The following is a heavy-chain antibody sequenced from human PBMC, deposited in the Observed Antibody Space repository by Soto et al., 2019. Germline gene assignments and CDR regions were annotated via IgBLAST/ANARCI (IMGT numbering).Heavy chain of an antibody. CDR3: AKPERIWDFDY. Sequence: EVQLLESGGGLVQPGGSLRLSSAASGFTFSSYAINWVRQAPGKGLEWVSAISGSGGSTHYADSVKGRFTITRDNSKNTLYLQMNSLRAEDTAVYYCAKPERIWDFDYWGQRTLVTVSS. D-gene: IGHD1-1*01. V-gene: IGHV3-23*01. CDR2: ISGSGGST. J-gene: IGHJ4*02. CDR1: GFTFSSYA.